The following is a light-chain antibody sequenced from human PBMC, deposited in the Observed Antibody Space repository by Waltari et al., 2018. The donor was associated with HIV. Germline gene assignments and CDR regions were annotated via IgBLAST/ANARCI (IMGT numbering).Light chain of an antibody. CDR1: SSTIGTNF. V-gene: IGLV1-51*01. CDR2: DNN. CDR3: GTWDSSLSVWV. Sequence: QSVLTQPPSVSPAPGHRLTTSCSGSSSTIGTNFFSWYQQLPGTAPKLLIYDNNKRPSGIPDRFSGSKSGTSATLGITGLQTGDEADYYGGTWDSSLSVWVFGGGTNLTVL. J-gene: IGLJ3*02.